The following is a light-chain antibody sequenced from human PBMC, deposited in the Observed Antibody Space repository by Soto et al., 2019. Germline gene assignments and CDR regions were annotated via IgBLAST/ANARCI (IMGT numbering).Light chain of an antibody. CDR1: SSDVGGYNY. CDR2: DVS. Sequence: QSVLTQPASVSGSPGQSITISCTGTSSDVGGYNYVSWYQQHPGKAPKLMIYDVSNRPSGVSNRFSGSNSGNTASLTISGLQAEEEDDYYCSSYTSTVLFGGGTQPTVL. CDR3: SSYTSTVL. J-gene: IGLJ2*01. V-gene: IGLV2-14*01.